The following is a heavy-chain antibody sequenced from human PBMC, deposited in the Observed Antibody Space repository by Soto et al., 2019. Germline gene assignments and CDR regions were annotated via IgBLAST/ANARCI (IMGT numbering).Heavy chain of an antibody. D-gene: IGHD1-26*01. CDR3: ARTSGSYYGGPDY. J-gene: IGHJ4*02. CDR2: INAGNGNT. Sequence: VASVKVSCKASGYTFTSYAMHWVRQAPGQRLEWMGWINAGNGNTKYSQKFQGRVTITRDTSASTAYMELSSLRSEDTAVYYCARTSGSYYGGPDYWGQGTLVTVSS. CDR1: GYTFTSYA. V-gene: IGHV1-3*01.